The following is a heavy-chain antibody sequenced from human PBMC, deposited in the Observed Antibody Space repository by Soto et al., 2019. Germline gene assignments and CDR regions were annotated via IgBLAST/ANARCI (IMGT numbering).Heavy chain of an antibody. V-gene: IGHV4-39*01. Sequence: SETLSLTCTVSGGSISSSSYYWGWIRQPPGKGLEWIGSIYYSGSTYYNPSLKSRVTISVDTSKNQFSLKLSCVTAADTAVYYCATMEGDAFDIWGQGTMVTVSS. CDR1: GGSISSSSYY. J-gene: IGHJ3*02. CDR3: ATMEGDAFDI. CDR2: IYYSGST. D-gene: IGHD2-8*01.